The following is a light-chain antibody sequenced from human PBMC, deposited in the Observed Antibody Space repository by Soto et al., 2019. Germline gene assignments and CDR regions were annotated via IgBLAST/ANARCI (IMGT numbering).Light chain of an antibody. CDR3: QQSNSITWT. J-gene: IGKJ1*01. CDR2: AAS. V-gene: IGKV1-39*01. Sequence: DIQLTQSPSFLSASVGDRVTITCRASQGISSYLAWYQQKPGKAPKLLIYAASSLQSGVPSRFSGSGSETDFTLTISSLQPEDFATYSCQQSNSITWTFGQGTKVDIK. CDR1: QGISSY.